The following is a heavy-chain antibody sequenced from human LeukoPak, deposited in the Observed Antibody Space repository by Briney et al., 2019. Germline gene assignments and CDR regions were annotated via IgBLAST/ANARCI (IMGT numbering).Heavy chain of an antibody. V-gene: IGHV3-23*01. CDR3: GKYLQTAVGANDY. CDR2: ISGSGGAT. CDR1: GFTFSSYP. D-gene: IGHD1-26*01. J-gene: IGHJ4*02. Sequence: PGGSLRLSCAASGFTFSSYPMNWVRQAPGKGLEWVSVISGSGGATFYGDSVQGRFTISRDNSRDTLYLQMSSLRAEDTAVYYYGKYLQTAVGANDYWGQGTLVTVSS.